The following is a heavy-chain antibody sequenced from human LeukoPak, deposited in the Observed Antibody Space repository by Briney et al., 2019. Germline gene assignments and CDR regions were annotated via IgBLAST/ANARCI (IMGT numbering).Heavy chain of an antibody. CDR2: INPNSGGT. CDR3: AREGYGSGSYVD. V-gene: IGHV1-2*02. Sequence: ASVKVSCKASGYTFTGYYMHWVRQAPGQGLEWMGWINPNSGGTNYAQKLQGRVTMTTDTSTSTAYMELRSLRSDDTAVYYCAREGYGSGSYVDWGQGTLVTVSS. J-gene: IGHJ4*02. CDR1: GYTFTGYY. D-gene: IGHD3-10*01.